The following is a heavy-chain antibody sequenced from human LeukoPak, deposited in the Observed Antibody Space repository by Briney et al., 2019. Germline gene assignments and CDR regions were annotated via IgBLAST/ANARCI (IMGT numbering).Heavy chain of an antibody. Sequence: GGSLRLSCAASGFTFSSHWRSWVRQAPGKGLEWLASIKEDGGEKYYVYSVKGRFSISRYEAKNSLHLQIYSSRGEDTAVYYCARDRFGGMDVWGKGTSVTVSS. D-gene: IGHD4-23*01. CDR1: GFTFSSHW. CDR3: ARDRFGGMDV. J-gene: IGHJ6*04. CDR2: IKEDGGEK. V-gene: IGHV3-7*01.